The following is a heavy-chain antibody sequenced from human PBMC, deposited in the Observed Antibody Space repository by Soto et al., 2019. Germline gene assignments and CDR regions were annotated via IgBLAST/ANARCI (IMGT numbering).Heavy chain of an antibody. V-gene: IGHV1-2*04. CDR3: ARSGGGYDLGDY. J-gene: IGHJ4*02. CDR2: INPNSGGA. CDR1: GYTFIGYY. Sequence: QVQLVQSGAEVKKPGASVKVSCKASGYTFIGYYIHWVRQAPGQGLEWMGWINPNSGGAKYSQKFQAWVPMTSDMSISTAYMELSRLKSDDTAVYYCARSGGGYDLGDYWGQGTLVTVSS. D-gene: IGHD5-12*01.